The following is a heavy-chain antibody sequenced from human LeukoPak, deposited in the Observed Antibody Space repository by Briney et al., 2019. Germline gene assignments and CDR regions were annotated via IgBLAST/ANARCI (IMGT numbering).Heavy chain of an antibody. D-gene: IGHD4-17*01. CDR3: ARGFTRHYGDYFDY. J-gene: IGHJ4*02. CDR1: GFTVSNNY. Sequence: GGSLRLSCAASGFTVSNNYMSWVRQAPGKGLEWVSVIYSDSGGSTYYADSVKGRFTISRDTSKNTLSLHMNSLRAEDTAVYYCARGFTRHYGDYFDYWGQGTLVTVSS. CDR2: IYSDSGGST. V-gene: IGHV3-66*01.